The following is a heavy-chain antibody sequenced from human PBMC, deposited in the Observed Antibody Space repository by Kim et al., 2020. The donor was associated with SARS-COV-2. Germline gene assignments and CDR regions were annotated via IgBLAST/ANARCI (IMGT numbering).Heavy chain of an antibody. CDR2: IYYSGRT. CDR1: GGSISSGGYY. CDR3: ARARGSITIFGVAPPGYYYYGMDV. J-gene: IGHJ6*02. Sequence: SETLSLTCTVSGGSISSGGYYWSWIRQHPGKGLEWIGYIYYSGRTYYNPSLKSRVTISVDTSKNQFSLKLSSVTAADTAVYYCARARGSITIFGVAPPGYYYYGMDVWGQGTTVTVSS. V-gene: IGHV4-31*03. D-gene: IGHD3-3*01.